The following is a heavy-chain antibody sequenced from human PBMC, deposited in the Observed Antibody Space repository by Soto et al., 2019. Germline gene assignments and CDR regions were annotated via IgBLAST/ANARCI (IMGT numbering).Heavy chain of an antibody. D-gene: IGHD3-9*01. CDR2: IIPIFGTA. Sequence: SVKVSCKASGGTFSSYAISWVRQAPGQGLEWMGGIIPIFGTANYAQKNQGRVTITADESTSTAYMELSSLRSEDTAVYYCARDAESYDILTGYYPYYYYGMDVWGQGTTVTVS. CDR1: GGTFSSYA. V-gene: IGHV1-69*13. J-gene: IGHJ6*02. CDR3: ARDAESYDILTGYYPYYYYGMDV.